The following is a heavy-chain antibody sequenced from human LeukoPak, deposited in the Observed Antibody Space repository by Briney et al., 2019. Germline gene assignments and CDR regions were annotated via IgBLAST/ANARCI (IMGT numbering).Heavy chain of an antibody. J-gene: IGHJ4*02. V-gene: IGHV3-30*18. CDR1: GFTFSSYG. CDR3: AKVHLVQLERSFDY. Sequence: GGSLRLSCAASGFTFSSYGMHGVRQAPGKGLEWVAVISYDGSNKYYADSVKGRFTISRDNSKNTLYLQMNSLRAEDTAVYYCAKVHLVQLERSFDYWGQGTLVTVSS. D-gene: IGHD1-1*01. CDR2: ISYDGSNK.